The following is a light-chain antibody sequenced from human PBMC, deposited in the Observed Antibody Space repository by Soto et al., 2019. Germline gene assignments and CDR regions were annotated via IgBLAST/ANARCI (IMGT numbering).Light chain of an antibody. V-gene: IGLV1-47*01. CDR3: PAWDDSVV. J-gene: IGLJ2*01. CDR2: RNN. Sequence: QSVLTQPPSASGTPGQRVTISCSGSSSNIGSNYVYWYQQLPGTAPKLLIYRNNQRPSGVPDRFSGSKSGTSASLAISGLRSEDEADYYCPAWDDSVVFGGGTKLTVL. CDR1: SSNIGSNY.